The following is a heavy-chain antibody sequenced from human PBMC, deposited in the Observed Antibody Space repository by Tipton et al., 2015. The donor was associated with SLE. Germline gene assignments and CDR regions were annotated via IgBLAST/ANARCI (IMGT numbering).Heavy chain of an antibody. CDR2: IYYSGST. CDR3: ARGVAGYFYYCYLDV. V-gene: IGHV4-61*09. Sequence: TLSLTCTVSGASISSGSSYWSWIRQPAGKGLEWIGYIYYSGSTNYNPSLKSRVTISVDTSKNQFSLRLSSVTAADTAVYYCARGVAGYFYYCYLDVWGKGTTVTIPS. J-gene: IGHJ6*03. CDR1: GASISSGSSY.